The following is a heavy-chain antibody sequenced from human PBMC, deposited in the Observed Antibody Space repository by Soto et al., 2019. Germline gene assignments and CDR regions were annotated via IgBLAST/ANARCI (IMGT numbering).Heavy chain of an antibody. D-gene: IGHD6-13*01. CDR3: ARGRTVSTYSRYWDSGWYFDL. Sequence: QAQLQQWGAGLLKPSETLSLNCAVYGGSFSGYYWSWIRQPPGKGLEWIGEINDSGSTNYNPSLKSRVTISVYTAKNQFSLKLSSENAADMAVYYGARGRTVSTYSRYWDSGWYFDLWGRGTLVTVS. J-gene: IGHJ2*01. CDR1: GGSFSGYY. CDR2: INDSGST. V-gene: IGHV4-34*01.